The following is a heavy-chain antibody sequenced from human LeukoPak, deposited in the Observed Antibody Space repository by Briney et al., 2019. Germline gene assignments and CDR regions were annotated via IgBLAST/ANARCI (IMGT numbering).Heavy chain of an antibody. J-gene: IGHJ6*02. V-gene: IGHV4-39*01. CDR3: ARLVAVAGTTLDV. Sequence: SETLSLTCTVSGGSISSGSYYWGWIRQPPGKGLEWIGSIYYSGSTYYNPSLKSRVTISVDTSKNQFSLKLSSVTAADTAVYYCARLVAVAGTTLDVWGQGTTVTVSS. CDR2: IYYSGST. CDR1: GGSISSGSYY. D-gene: IGHD6-19*01.